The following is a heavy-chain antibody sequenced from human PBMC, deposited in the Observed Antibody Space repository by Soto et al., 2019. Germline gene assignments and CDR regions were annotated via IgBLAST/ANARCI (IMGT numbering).Heavy chain of an antibody. CDR1: GGSISSSSYY. CDR3: ASITMVRGFAFDI. J-gene: IGHJ3*02. CDR2: IYYSGST. Sequence: QLLESGPGLVKPSETLSLTCTVSGGSISSSSYYWGWIRQPPGKGLEWIGSIYYSGSTYYNPSLKSRVTISVDTSKNQFSLKLSSVTAADTAVYYCASITMVRGFAFDIWGQGTMVTVSS. V-gene: IGHV4-39*01. D-gene: IGHD3-10*01.